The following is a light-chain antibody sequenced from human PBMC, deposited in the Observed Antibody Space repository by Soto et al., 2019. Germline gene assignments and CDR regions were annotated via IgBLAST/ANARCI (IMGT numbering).Light chain of an antibody. CDR3: QQGHNWHLT. CDR2: GAS. V-gene: IGKV3-15*01. Sequence: EIVMTQSPATLSLSPGERAALSCRASQSINSELAWNQQKPGQPPRLLIYGASTRATGVPARFTGSESGSEFTLTISGLHSEDFAVYYCQQGHNWHLTVGQGTRLEI. CDR1: QSINSE. J-gene: IGKJ2*01.